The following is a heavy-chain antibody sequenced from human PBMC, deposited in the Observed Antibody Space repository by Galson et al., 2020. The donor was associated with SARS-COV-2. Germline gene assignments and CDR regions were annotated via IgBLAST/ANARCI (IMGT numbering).Heavy chain of an antibody. D-gene: IGHD2-2*01. V-gene: IGHV4-4*07. Sequence: SETLSLTCTVSGDSISNYYWTWIRQPAGKGLEWIGRMYPGGSTNYNPSLKSRVTMSVDTSKKQFSLKLSSVTAADTAIYYCARSINPPYQQFYYYYGLDVWGQGTTVTVSS. CDR1: GDSISNYY. CDR2: MYPGGST. CDR3: ARSINPPYQQFYYYYGLDV. J-gene: IGHJ6*02.